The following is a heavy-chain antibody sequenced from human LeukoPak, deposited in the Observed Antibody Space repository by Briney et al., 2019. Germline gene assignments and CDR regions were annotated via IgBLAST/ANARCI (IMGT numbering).Heavy chain of an antibody. D-gene: IGHD3-3*01. J-gene: IGHJ5*02. V-gene: IGHV4-59*11. CDR1: GGSLSSHY. CDR3: ARGRYDFWSGYPHNWFDP. Sequence: SETLSLTCTVSGGSLSSHYWSWIRPPPGKGLEWIGYIYYSGSTNHNPSLKSRVTISVDTSKNQFSLKLSAVTAADTAVYYCARGRYDFWSGYPHNWFDPWGQGTLVTVSS. CDR2: IYYSGST.